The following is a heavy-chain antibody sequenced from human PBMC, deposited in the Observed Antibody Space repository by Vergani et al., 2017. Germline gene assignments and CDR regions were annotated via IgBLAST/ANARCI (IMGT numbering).Heavy chain of an antibody. CDR1: GGSISSYY. CDR3: ARDSGTGIDY. J-gene: IGHJ4*02. Sequence: QVQLQESGPGLVKPSETLSLTCTVSGGSISSYYWSWIRQPPGKGLEWIGYIYYSRSTNYNPSLKSRVTISVDTSKNQFSLKLSSVTAADTAVYYCARDSGTGIDYWGQGTLVTVSS. D-gene: IGHD6-13*01. CDR2: IYYSRST. V-gene: IGHV4-59*01.